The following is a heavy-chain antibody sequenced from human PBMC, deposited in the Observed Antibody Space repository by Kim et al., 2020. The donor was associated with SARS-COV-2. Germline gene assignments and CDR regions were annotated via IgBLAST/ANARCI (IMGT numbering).Heavy chain of an antibody. D-gene: IGHD3-22*01. CDR1: GFTFSDYY. Sequence: GGSLRLSSAASGFTFSDYYMSWIRQAPGKGLEWVSYISSSGSTIYYADSVKGRFTISRDNAKNSLYLQMNSLRAEDTAVYYCARSPTTNYYDSSGPPGGFDPWGQGTLVTVSS. V-gene: IGHV3-11*04. CDR3: ARSPTTNYYDSSGPPGGFDP. CDR2: ISSSGSTI. J-gene: IGHJ5*02.